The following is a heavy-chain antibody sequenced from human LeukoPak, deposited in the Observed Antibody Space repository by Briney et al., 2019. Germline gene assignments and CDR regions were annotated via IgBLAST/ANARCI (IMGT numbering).Heavy chain of an antibody. CDR3: ASDPHYYDSSGYYNY. V-gene: IGHV1-2*02. Sequence: GASVKVSCKASGYTFTGYYMHWVRQAPGQGLEWMGWINPNSGGTNYAQKFQGRVTMTRDTSISTAYMELSRLRSDDTAVYYCASDPHYYDSSGYYNYWGQGTLVTVSS. CDR2: INPNSGGT. CDR1: GYTFTGYY. J-gene: IGHJ4*02. D-gene: IGHD3-22*01.